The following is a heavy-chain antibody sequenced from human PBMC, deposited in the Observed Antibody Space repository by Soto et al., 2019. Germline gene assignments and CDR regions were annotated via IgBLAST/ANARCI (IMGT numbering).Heavy chain of an antibody. Sequence: GASVKVSCKASGGTFSSYAISWVRQAPGQGLEWMGGIIPIFGTANYAQKFQGRVTITADASTSTAYMELRSLRSDDTAVYYCARDRGIAVAGHDAFDIWGQGTMVTVSS. CDR3: ARDRGIAVAGHDAFDI. CDR2: IIPIFGTA. CDR1: GGTFSSYA. J-gene: IGHJ3*02. V-gene: IGHV1-69*13. D-gene: IGHD6-19*01.